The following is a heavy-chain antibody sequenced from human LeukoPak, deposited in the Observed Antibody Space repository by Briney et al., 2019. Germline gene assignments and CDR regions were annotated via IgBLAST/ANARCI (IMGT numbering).Heavy chain of an antibody. Sequence: GASVKVSCKASGGTFSSYAISWVRQAPGQGLEWMGGIIPIFGTANYAQKFQGRVTITADESTSTAYMELSSLRSEDTAVYYCARGLGDTAMAKHDAFDIWGQGTMVTVSS. CDR3: ARGLGDTAMAKHDAFDI. CDR2: IIPIFGTA. V-gene: IGHV1-69*13. J-gene: IGHJ3*02. D-gene: IGHD5-18*01. CDR1: GGTFSSYA.